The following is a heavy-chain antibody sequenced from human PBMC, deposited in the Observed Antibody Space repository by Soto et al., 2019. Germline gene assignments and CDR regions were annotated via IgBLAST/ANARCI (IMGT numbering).Heavy chain of an antibody. V-gene: IGHV3-72*01. J-gene: IGHJ2*01. D-gene: IGHD3-16*01. CDR2: IRNKAYSYTT. CDR1: GFTFSDHF. CDR3: ASGGGWYFDL. Sequence: EVQLVESGGGLVQPGGSLRLSCAASGFTFSDHFMDWVRQAPGKGLEWVGRIRNKAYSYTTEYAASVKGRFTISRDDSMNSLYLQMNSLKTEDTAVYYCASGGGWYFDLWGRGTLFTVSS.